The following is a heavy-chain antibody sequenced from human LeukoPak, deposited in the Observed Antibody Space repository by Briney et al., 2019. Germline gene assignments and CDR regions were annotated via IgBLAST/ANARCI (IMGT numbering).Heavy chain of an antibody. V-gene: IGHV3-23*01. CDR1: GFTFSDNY. CDR2: ISGSGGST. CDR3: AKDSLRTVPKASFDY. Sequence: PGGSLRLSCAASGFTFSDNYMGWIRQAPGKGLKWVSGISGSGGSTYYADSVKGRFTISRDNSKNTLFLQMNSLSAEDRAVYYCAKDSLRTVPKASFDYWGQGTLVTVSS. D-gene: IGHD2-2*01. J-gene: IGHJ4*02.